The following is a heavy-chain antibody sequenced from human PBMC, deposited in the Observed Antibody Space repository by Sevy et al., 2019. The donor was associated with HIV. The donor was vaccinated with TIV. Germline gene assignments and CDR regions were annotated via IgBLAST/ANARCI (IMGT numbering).Heavy chain of an antibody. Sequence: GESLKISCAASGFTFSSYWMHWVRQAPGKGLVWVSRINSDGSSTSYADSVKGRFTISRDNAKNTLNLQMNSLRAEDTAVYYCARGLLWFGELSRGWFDPWGQGTLVTVSS. CDR3: ARGLLWFGELSRGWFDP. V-gene: IGHV3-74*01. J-gene: IGHJ5*02. CDR1: GFTFSSYW. D-gene: IGHD3-10*01. CDR2: INSDGSST.